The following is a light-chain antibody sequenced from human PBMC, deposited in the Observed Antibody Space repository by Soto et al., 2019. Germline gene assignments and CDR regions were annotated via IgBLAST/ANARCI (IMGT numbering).Light chain of an antibody. Sequence: EIVMTQSPATLSVSPGERATLSCRASQSVSSNLAWYQQKPGQAPRLLIYGASTRATGIPARFSGSGSGTEFTLTISSLQSECFPVYYCQQYNNWPPVAFGQGTKVEIK. V-gene: IGKV3-15*01. CDR1: QSVSSN. CDR2: GAS. J-gene: IGKJ1*01. CDR3: QQYNNWPPVA.